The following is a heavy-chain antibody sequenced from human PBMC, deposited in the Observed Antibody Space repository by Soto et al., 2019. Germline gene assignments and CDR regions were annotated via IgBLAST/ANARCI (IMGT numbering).Heavy chain of an antibody. D-gene: IGHD4-17*01. CDR1: GYTFTSYG. CDR3: ASHLPSGDYGGDYYYYYMDV. J-gene: IGHJ6*03. CDR2: ISAYNGNT. Sequence: GASVKVSCKASGYTFTSYGISWVRQATGQGLEWMGWISAYNGNTNYAQKLQGRVTMTTDTSTSTAYMELRSLRSDDTAVYYCASHLPSGDYGGDYYYYYMDVWGKGTTVTVSS. V-gene: IGHV1-18*01.